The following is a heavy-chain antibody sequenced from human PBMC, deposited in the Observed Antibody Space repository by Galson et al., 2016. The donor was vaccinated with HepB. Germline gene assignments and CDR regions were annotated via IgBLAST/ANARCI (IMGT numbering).Heavy chain of an antibody. J-gene: IGHJ5*02. CDR3: ARVIIAASGMDP. V-gene: IGHV1-2*02. D-gene: IGHD6-13*01. CDR1: GYTFTDYY. Sequence: SVKVSCKASGYTFTDYYIHWVRQAPGQGLEWMGWISPKSGDTSSAPKFQGRVTMTRDTSIDTTYMEVTGLRSDDTATYFCARVIIAASGMDPWGQGTLVTVSS. CDR2: ISPKSGDT.